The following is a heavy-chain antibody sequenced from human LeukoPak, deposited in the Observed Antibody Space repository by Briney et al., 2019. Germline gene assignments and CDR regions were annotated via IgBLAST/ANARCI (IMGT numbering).Heavy chain of an antibody. CDR3: ATYDYVWGSYVGN. V-gene: IGHV4-59*01. CDR2: IYYSGST. D-gene: IGHD3-16*01. Sequence: PSETLSLTCTVSGVSISSYYWSWIRQPPGKGLEWIGYIYYSGSTNYNPSLKSRVTISVDTSKNQFSLKLSSVTAADTAVYYCATYDYVWGSYVGNWGQGTLVTVSS. CDR1: GVSISSYY. J-gene: IGHJ4*02.